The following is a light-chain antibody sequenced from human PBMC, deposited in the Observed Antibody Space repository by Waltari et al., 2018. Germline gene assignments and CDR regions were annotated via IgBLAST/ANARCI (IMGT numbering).Light chain of an antibody. CDR3: QKYGTLPAT. Sequence: EIVLTQSPGTLSLSPGERVTVSCRASQSVSKYLAWYQQKPGQAPRLLIYDTSTRATGSPGRFRGSGTGTDFSLTITRLEPEDVATYFCQKYGTLPATFGQGTKVEIK. CDR2: DTS. CDR1: QSVSKY. J-gene: IGKJ1*01. V-gene: IGKV3-20*01.